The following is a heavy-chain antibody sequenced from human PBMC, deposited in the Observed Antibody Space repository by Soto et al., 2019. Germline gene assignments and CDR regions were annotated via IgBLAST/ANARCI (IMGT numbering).Heavy chain of an antibody. CDR3: ARNWVVIITGTQHGNDAFDI. V-gene: IGHV1-2*04. Sequence: ASVKVSCKASGYTFTGYYMHWVRQAPGQGLEWMGWINPNSGGTNYAQKFQGWVTMTRDTSISTAYMELSRLRSDDTAVYYCARNWVVIITGTQHGNDAFDIWGQGTMVTVSS. CDR1: GYTFTGYY. CDR2: INPNSGGT. D-gene: IGHD3-10*01. J-gene: IGHJ3*02.